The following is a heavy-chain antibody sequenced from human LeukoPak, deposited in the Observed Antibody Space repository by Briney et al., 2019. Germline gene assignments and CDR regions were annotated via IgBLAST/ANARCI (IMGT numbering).Heavy chain of an antibody. J-gene: IGHJ4*02. D-gene: IGHD3-22*01. CDR3: HSSGYYPGPYYFDY. CDR1: GGSISSGGYS. CDR2: IYHSGST. V-gene: IGHV4-30-2*01. Sequence: PSETLSLTCAGSGGSISSGGYSWSWLRQPPGKGLERIGYIYHSGSTYYNPSLKSRVTISVDRSKNQFSLKLSSVTAADTAVYYCHSSGYYPGPYYFDYWGQGTLVTVSS.